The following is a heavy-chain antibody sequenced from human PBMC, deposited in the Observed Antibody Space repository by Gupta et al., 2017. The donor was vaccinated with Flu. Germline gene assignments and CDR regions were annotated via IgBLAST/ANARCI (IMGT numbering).Heavy chain of an antibody. D-gene: IGHD5-18*01. CDR3: ARGETRGGYSYGTGLCNWFDP. CDR2: INAGNGNT. Sequence: RQAPGQRLEWMGWINAGNGNTKYSQKFQGRVTITRVTSASTAYMELSSLRSEDTAVYYCARGETRGGYSYGTGLCNWFDPWGQGTLVTVSS. V-gene: IGHV1-3*01. J-gene: IGHJ5*02.